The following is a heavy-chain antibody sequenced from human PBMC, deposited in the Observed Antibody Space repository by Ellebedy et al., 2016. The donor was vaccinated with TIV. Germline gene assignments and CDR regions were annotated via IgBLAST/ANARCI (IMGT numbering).Heavy chain of an antibody. D-gene: IGHD1-26*01. J-gene: IGHJ3*02. CDR3: ARDRGWELLDAFDI. V-gene: IGHV1-69*04. Sequence: AASVKVSCKASGGTFSSYAISWVRQAPGQGLEWMGRIIPILGIANYAQKFQGRVTITADKSTSTAYMELSSLRSEDTAVYYCARDRGWELLDAFDIWGQGTMVTVSS. CDR1: GGTFSSYA. CDR2: IIPILGIA.